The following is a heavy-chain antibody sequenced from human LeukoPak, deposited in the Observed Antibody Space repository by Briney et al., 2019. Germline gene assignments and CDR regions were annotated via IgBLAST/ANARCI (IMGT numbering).Heavy chain of an antibody. CDR2: IFPMFETA. Sequence: ASVKVSCKASGDSFSTYAISWVRQAPGQGLEWMGGIFPMFETANYAQRFQGRLTITADIATSTAYMDLSSLSSEDTAVYYCARGVTSYGTRLTYWGQGTLVTVSS. D-gene: IGHD3-16*01. CDR1: GDSFSTYA. V-gene: IGHV1-69*06. CDR3: ARGVTSYGTRLTY. J-gene: IGHJ4*02.